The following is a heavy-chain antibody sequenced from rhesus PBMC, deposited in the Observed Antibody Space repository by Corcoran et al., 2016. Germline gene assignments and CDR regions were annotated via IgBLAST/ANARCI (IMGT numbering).Heavy chain of an antibody. CDR1: GYNFTSSW. D-gene: IGHD1-44*01. CDR2: ISPRYSDT. CDR3: ARSLGGEPI. V-gene: IGHV5S1*01. J-gene: IGHJ4*01. Sequence: EVQLVQSGAEVKRPGESLRISCKTSGYNFTSSWISWVRQMPGKGLEWSGCISPRYSDTTSTPAFQGPVTISADKAISPTYLQWSSLKASDTATYYCARSLGGEPIWGQGVQVTVS.